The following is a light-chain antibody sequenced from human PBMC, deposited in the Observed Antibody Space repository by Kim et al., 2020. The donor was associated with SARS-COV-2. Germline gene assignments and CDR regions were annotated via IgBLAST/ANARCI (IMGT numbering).Light chain of an antibody. Sequence: EIVLTQSPGTLSLSPGERATLSCRASQSVSSAYLAWYQQKPGQAPRLLIYDASIRATGIPDRFSGSGSGTDFTLTISRLGPEDFAVYYCQQYGSSSLYTFGQGTKLEIK. CDR1: QSVSSAY. V-gene: IGKV3-20*01. CDR3: QQYGSSSLYT. CDR2: DAS. J-gene: IGKJ2*01.